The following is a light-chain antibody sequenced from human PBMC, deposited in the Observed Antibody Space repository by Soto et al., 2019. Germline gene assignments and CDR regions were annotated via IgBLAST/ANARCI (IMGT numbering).Light chain of an antibody. V-gene: IGKV1-5*03. CDR1: QDVDKW. CDR2: KSS. J-gene: IGKJ1*01. Sequence: IEMSQFPSSLSASVGDTVTITCRASQDVDKWLAWYQQKPGKAPKLLIYKSSTLNGGVPSRFSAIGSGTEYSLTISGLQPDDVATYYCQQYSSYWTFGQGTKVDIK. CDR3: QQYSSYWT.